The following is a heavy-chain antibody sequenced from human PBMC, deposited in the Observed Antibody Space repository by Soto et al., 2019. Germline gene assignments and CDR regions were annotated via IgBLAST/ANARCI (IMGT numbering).Heavy chain of an antibody. CDR1: GYTFTSYG. Sequence: ASVKVSCKASGYTFTSYGISWVRQAPGQGLEWMGWISAYNGNTNYAQKLQGRVTMTTDTSTSTAYMELRSLRSDDTAVYYCARHGPPGYCSGGSCSNAFDIWGQGTMVTV. J-gene: IGHJ3*02. V-gene: IGHV1-18*01. CDR3: ARHGPPGYCSGGSCSNAFDI. CDR2: ISAYNGNT. D-gene: IGHD2-15*01.